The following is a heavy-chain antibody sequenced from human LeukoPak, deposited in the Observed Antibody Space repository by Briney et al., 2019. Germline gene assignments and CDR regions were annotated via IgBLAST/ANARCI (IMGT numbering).Heavy chain of an antibody. CDR3: AKRSGGIAARPGGFDY. J-gene: IGHJ4*02. Sequence: SGGSLRLSCAASGFTFSSYAMSWVRQAPGKGLEWVSAISGSGGSTYYADSVKGRFTISRDNSKNTLYLQMNSLRAEDTAVYYCAKRSGGIAARPGGFDYWGQGTLVTVSS. CDR1: GFTFSSYA. V-gene: IGHV3-23*01. CDR2: ISGSGGST. D-gene: IGHD6-6*01.